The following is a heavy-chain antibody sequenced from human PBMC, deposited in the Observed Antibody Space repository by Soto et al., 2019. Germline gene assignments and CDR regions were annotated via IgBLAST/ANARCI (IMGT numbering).Heavy chain of an antibody. Sequence: QVQLVESGGGVVQPGRSLRLSCAASGFTFSSYGMHWVRQAPGKGLEWVAVIWYDGSNKYYADSVKGRFTISRDNSKNTLYLQMNSLGAEDTAVYYCARERGDIVVVVAAARVTTLGPLDYWGQGTLVTVSS. D-gene: IGHD2-15*01. CDR2: IWYDGSNK. CDR3: ARERGDIVVVVAAARVTTLGPLDY. V-gene: IGHV3-33*01. J-gene: IGHJ4*02. CDR1: GFTFSSYG.